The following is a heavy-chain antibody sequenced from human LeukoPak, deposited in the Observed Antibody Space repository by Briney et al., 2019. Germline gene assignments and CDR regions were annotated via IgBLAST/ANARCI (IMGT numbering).Heavy chain of an antibody. CDR3: VKGGYDILTGYTSFDY. CDR1: RFTFSSYA. Sequence: GGSLRLSCSASRFTFSSYAIHWVRQAPGKGLEYVSAISSNGGSTYYADSVKGRFTISRDNSKNTLYLQMSSLRAEDTAVYYCVKGGYDILTGYTSFDYWGQGTLVTVSS. D-gene: IGHD3-9*01. V-gene: IGHV3-64D*06. CDR2: ISSNGGST. J-gene: IGHJ4*02.